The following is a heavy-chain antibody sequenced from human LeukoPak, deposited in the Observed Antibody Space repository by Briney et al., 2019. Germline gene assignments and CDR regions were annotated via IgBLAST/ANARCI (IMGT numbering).Heavy chain of an antibody. D-gene: IGHD3-3*01. CDR1: GGSISSGGYS. J-gene: IGHJ6*02. CDR3: ARGEYYDFWSGQYYYGMDV. Sequence: SETLSLTCAVSGGSISSGGYSWSWIRQPPGKGLEWIGYIYHSGSTYYNPSLKSRVTISVDRSKNRFSLKLSSATAADTAVYYCARGEYYDFWSGQYYYGMDVWGQGTTVTVSS. V-gene: IGHV4-30-2*01. CDR2: IYHSGST.